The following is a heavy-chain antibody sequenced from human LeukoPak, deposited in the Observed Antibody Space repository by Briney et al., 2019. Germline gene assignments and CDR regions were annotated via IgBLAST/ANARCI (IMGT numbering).Heavy chain of an antibody. CDR3: ARASGFSVYDTLTGPPFDY. D-gene: IGHD3-9*01. CDR2: IWYDGSNK. J-gene: IGHJ4*02. V-gene: IGHV3-33*01. Sequence: GGSLRLSCAASGFTFSSYGMHWVRQAPGKGLEWVAVIWYDGSNKYYADSVKGRFTISRDNSKNTLYLQMNSLRAEDTAVYYCARASGFSVYDTLTGPPFDYWGQGTLVTVSS. CDR1: GFTFSSYG.